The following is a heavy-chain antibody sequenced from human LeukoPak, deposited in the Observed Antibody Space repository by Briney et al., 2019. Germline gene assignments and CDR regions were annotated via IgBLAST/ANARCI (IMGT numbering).Heavy chain of an antibody. Sequence: GGSLRLSCAASGFTFSSYEMNWVRQAPGKGLEWVSYISSSGSTIYYADSVKGRFTISRDNAKNSLYLQMNSLRAEDTAVYYCARGGLRIDWFDPRGQGTLVTVSS. CDR3: ARGGLRIDWFDP. CDR2: ISSSGSTI. J-gene: IGHJ5*02. D-gene: IGHD4-17*01. CDR1: GFTFSSYE. V-gene: IGHV3-48*03.